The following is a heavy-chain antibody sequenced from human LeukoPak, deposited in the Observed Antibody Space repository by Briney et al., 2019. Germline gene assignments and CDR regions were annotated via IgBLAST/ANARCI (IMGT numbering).Heavy chain of an antibody. CDR2: IYHSGST. CDR3: ARVKKRPHVRYFDRNDAFDI. Sequence: PSGTLSLTCAVSGGSISSSNWWSWVRQPPGKGLEWIGEIYHSGSTNYNPSLKSRVTISVDKSKNQFSLKLSSVTAADTAVYYCARVKKRPHVRYFDRNDAFDIWGQGTMVTVSS. CDR1: GGSISSSNW. J-gene: IGHJ3*02. D-gene: IGHD3-9*01. V-gene: IGHV4-4*02.